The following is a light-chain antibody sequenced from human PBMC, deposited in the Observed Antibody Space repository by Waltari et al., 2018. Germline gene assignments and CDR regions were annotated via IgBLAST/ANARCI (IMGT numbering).Light chain of an antibody. J-gene: IGLJ3*02. Sequence: APGQTVTISCSGGHSNVGSNSVDWYQQFPGAAPKLLIYINNERPSGVSDRFSGPKSGTSASLTISNLQADDEADYSCAARDDSLKGPVFGGGTKVTV. V-gene: IGLV1-44*01. CDR1: HSNVGSNS. CDR2: INN. CDR3: AARDDSLKGPV.